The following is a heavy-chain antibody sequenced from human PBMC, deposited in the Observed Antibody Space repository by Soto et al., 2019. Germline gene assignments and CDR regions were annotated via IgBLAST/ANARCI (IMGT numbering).Heavy chain of an antibody. V-gene: IGHV3-9*01. CDR2: ISWNSGRI. CDR3: AKAFGSGSYYMGYFDY. D-gene: IGHD3-10*01. CDR1: GFKFDDYA. Sequence: EVQVVKSGGGLVQTGRSLRISCAVSGFKFDDYAMHWVRQAPGKGLEWVSGISWNSGRIDYADSVKDRFSISRDNANNSLYLQMNSLRAEDTALYYCAKAFGSGSYYMGYFDYWGQGTRVTVSS. J-gene: IGHJ4*02.